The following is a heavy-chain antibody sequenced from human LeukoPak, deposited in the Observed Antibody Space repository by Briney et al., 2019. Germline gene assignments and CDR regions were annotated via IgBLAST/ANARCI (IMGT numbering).Heavy chain of an antibody. V-gene: IGHV3-30*04. CDR3: ARGPAMILGRGRRPYYFDY. Sequence: GGSLRLSCAASGFTFNFYAIHWVRQAPGKGLEWVAVISYDGKNKYYADSVKGRFTISRDNSKNTLYLQMHTLRLEDSALYYCARGPAMILGRGRRPYYFDYWGQGTLVTVSS. J-gene: IGHJ4*02. CDR2: ISYDGKNK. D-gene: IGHD3/OR15-3a*01. CDR1: GFTFNFYA.